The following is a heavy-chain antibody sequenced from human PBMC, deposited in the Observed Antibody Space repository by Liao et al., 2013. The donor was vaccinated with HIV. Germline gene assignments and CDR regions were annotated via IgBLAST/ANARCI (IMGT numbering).Heavy chain of an antibody. CDR3: ARVGLSSSSYYYYYMDV. V-gene: IGHV4-59*01. D-gene: IGHD6-6*01. Sequence: QVQLQESGPGLVKPSETLSLTCTVSGGSISSYYWSWIRQPPGKGLEWIGYIYYSGSTNYNPSLKSRVTISVDTSKNQFSLKLSSVTAADTAVYYCARVGLSSSSYYYYYMDVWGKGTTVTVSS. CDR1: GGSISSYY. J-gene: IGHJ6*03. CDR2: IYYSGST.